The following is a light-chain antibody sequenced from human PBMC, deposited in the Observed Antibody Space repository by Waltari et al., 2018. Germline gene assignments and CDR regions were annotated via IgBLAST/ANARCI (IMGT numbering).Light chain of an antibody. CDR3: DSKSSSSPHV. J-gene: IGLJ1*01. Sequence: QSALTQPASVSGSPGQSITVSCTGTSSDIGTYNYVSWYQQHPGKAPKLMLYDVSSRPAGVSNRFSCSKSGNTASLTISGLQAEDEADYYCDSKSSSSPHVFGTGTKVTVL. CDR2: DVS. CDR1: SSDIGTYNY. V-gene: IGLV2-14*03.